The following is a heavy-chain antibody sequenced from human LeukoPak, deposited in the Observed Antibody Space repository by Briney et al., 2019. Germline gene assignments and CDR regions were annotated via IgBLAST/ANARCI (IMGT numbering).Heavy chain of an antibody. D-gene: IGHD3-16*01. J-gene: IGHJ4*02. CDR2: LYYSGST. V-gene: IGHV4-59*01. CDR3: ARGNWGPYYFDY. CDR1: GVSISSYY. Sequence: SETLSLTWTVSGVSISSYYGSWIRQPPGKGLEWIGYLYYSGSTNYNPSLKSRVTISVDTSKNQFSLKLSSVTAADTAVYYCARGNWGPYYFDYWGQGTLVTVSS.